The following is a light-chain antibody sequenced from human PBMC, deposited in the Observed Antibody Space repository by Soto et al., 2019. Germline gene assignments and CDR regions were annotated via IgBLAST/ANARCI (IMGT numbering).Light chain of an antibody. CDR3: LQHNSYPIT. CDR2: AAS. J-gene: IGKJ5*01. CDR1: QVISDD. Sequence: IRMTQCPSSFSASTGDRFNINCRSSQVISDDLACYQQKAGKVTKLLIYAASTLQSGVPSRFSGSGSGTDFTLTISSLQPEDFGTYYCLQHNSYPITFGKGTRLEIK. V-gene: IGKV1-27*01.